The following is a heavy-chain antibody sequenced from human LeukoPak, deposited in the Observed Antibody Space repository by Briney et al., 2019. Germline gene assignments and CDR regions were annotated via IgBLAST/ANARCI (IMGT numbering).Heavy chain of an antibody. CDR1: GFPFSSYA. CDR3: AKVRGTKWGPADY. J-gene: IGHJ4*02. V-gene: IGHV3-23*01. Sequence: GGSLSLSCAASGFPFSSYAMCWVRQAPGKGLEWVSAISGSGGSTYYADSVKIRFTISRDNSKNTLYLQMNSLRAEDTAVYYCAKVRGTKWGPADYWGQGTLVTVSS. D-gene: IGHD1-26*01. CDR2: ISGSGGST.